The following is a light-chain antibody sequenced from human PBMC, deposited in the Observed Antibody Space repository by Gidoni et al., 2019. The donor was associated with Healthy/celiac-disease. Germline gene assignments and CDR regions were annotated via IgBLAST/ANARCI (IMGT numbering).Light chain of an antibody. V-gene: IGKV4-1*01. CDR2: WAS. CDR3: QQYSNTPLT. J-gene: IGKJ3*01. Sequence: DIVMTQSPDSLAVSLGERATINCKSSQNILYSSNNKNYLAWYQQKPGQPPKLLIYWASTRESGVPDRFSGSGSGTDFTLTIGSLQAEDVAVYYCQQYSNTPLTFASGTKVEIK. CDR1: QNILYSSNNKNY.